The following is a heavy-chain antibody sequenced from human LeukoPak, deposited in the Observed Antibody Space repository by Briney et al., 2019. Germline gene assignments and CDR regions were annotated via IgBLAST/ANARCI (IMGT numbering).Heavy chain of an antibody. CDR3: ARGRSTGYPYYFEY. CDR1: GYTFTSYD. J-gene: IGHJ4*02. D-gene: IGHD5-12*01. Sequence: GASVKVSCKASGYTFTSYDINWVRQAPAQGLEWMGWMNPNSGSTGYAQKFQGRVTITRNTSISTAYMELNGLRSEDTAVYVCARGRSTGYPYYFEYWSQGTLVTVSS. V-gene: IGHV1-8*03. CDR2: MNPNSGST.